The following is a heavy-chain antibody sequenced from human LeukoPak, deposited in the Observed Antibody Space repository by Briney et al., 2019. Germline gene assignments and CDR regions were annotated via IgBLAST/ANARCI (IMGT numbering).Heavy chain of an antibody. CDR2: IWYDGSNK. CDR1: GFTFSSYG. V-gene: IGHV3-33*01. CDR3: ARERLMVRGALRDY. Sequence: PGGSLRLSCAASGFTFSSYGMHWVRQAPGQGLEWVAVIWYDGSNKYYADSVKGRFTISRDNSKNTLYLQMNSLRAEDTAVYYCARERLMVRGALRDYWGQGTLVTVSS. D-gene: IGHD3-10*01. J-gene: IGHJ4*02.